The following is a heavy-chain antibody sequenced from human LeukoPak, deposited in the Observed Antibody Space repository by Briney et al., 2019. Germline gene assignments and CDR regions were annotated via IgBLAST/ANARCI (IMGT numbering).Heavy chain of an antibody. J-gene: IGHJ5*02. CDR1: GFTFDDYA. D-gene: IGHD6-13*01. CDR2: ISWNSGSI. Sequence: GGSLRLSCAASGFTFDDYAMHWVRQAPGKGLEWVSGISWNSGSIGYADSVKGRFTISRDKNSLYLQMNSLRAEDTALYYCAKAKAGYSSSWYVFDPWGQGTLVTVSS. CDR3: AKAKAGYSSSWYVFDP. V-gene: IGHV3-9*01.